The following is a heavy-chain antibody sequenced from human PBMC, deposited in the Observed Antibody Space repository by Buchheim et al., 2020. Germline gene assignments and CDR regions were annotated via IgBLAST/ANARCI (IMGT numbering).Heavy chain of an antibody. D-gene: IGHD3-10*01. V-gene: IGHV3-30*18. CDR1: GFSFRDYG. J-gene: IGHJ6*02. CDR2: ISYDGSKK. CDR3: TKAFYYGSGDYYSRMGYFFGMDV. Sequence: QVQVVESGGGVVQPGGSPRLSCGASGFSFRDYGMHWVRQAPGKGLEWVAVISYDGSKKYYGDSVKGRFTISRANSKNMVFLQMNRLRVEDTAVYYCTKAFYYGSGDYYSRMGYFFGMDVWGPGTT.